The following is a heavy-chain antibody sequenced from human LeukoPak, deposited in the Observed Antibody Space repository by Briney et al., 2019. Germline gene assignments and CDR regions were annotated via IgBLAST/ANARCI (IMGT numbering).Heavy chain of an antibody. V-gene: IGHV3-23*01. CDR1: GFTISSYA. D-gene: IGHD6-13*01. CDR2: ISGSVNST. J-gene: IGHJ4*02. Sequence: GGSLTLSCVASGFTISSYAMSWVRQPPGQGLEWVSAISGSVNSTNYSDSVKGRFTISSDNSKNTLFLQMNSPRAADTAAYYLAKGVSSSWRWYFDYWGQGTLVTVSS. CDR3: AKGVSSSWRWYFDY.